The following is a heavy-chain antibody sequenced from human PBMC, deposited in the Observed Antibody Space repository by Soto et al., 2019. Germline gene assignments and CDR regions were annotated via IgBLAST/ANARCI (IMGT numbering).Heavy chain of an antibody. V-gene: IGHV1-18*01. Sequence: QVQLVQSGAEVKKPGASVKVSCKASGYTFTSYGISWVRQAPGQGLEWMGWISAYNGNTNYAQKLQGRVTMTTDTSTSTAYMELSSLRSDDTAVYYCAIPRYSKAYYYGMDVWGQGTTVTVSS. CDR3: AIPRYSKAYYYGMDV. D-gene: IGHD4-4*01. CDR2: ISAYNGNT. CDR1: GYTFTSYG. J-gene: IGHJ6*02.